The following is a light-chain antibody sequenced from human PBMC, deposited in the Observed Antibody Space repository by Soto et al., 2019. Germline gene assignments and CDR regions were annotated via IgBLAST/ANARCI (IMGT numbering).Light chain of an antibody. Sequence: EIVLTQCPGTVSLSPGERATLSCRASQSVRSSYLAWFQQKPGQAPRLLIYGASSRATGIPDRFSGSESGTDFTLTISRLEPEDFAVYYCQQYGSTPKTFGQGTKLEIK. V-gene: IGKV3-20*01. CDR3: QQYGSTPKT. J-gene: IGKJ2*01. CDR2: GAS. CDR1: QSVRSSY.